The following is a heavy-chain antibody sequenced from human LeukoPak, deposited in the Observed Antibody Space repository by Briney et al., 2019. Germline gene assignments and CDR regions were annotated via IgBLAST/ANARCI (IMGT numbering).Heavy chain of an antibody. J-gene: IGHJ4*02. CDR3: ARSNGGSGYSPTHC. CDR2: INTDGSTT. D-gene: IGHD3-22*01. CDR1: GFIFSSYW. Sequence: PGGSLRLSCAASGFIFSSYWMHWVRQAPGKGLVWVSRINTDGSTTTYADSVKGRFTISRDNAKNTLYLQMNSLRAEDTAVYYCARSNGGSGYSPTHCWGQGTLVTVSS. V-gene: IGHV3-74*01.